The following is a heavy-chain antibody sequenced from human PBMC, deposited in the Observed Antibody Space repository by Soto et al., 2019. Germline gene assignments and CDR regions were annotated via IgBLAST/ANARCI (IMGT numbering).Heavy chain of an antibody. CDR2: IYSSGST. Sequence: QVQLQESGPGLVKPSQTLSLICTVSGGSISSGGYYWSWIRQQPGKGLAWIGSIYSSGSTYYNPSLKSRVTISVDTSKNQFSLKLSSVTAADTAVYYCARVNRGYSYGHEDYWGQGTLVTVSS. V-gene: IGHV4-31*03. CDR1: GGSISSGGYY. J-gene: IGHJ4*02. D-gene: IGHD5-18*01. CDR3: ARVNRGYSYGHEDY.